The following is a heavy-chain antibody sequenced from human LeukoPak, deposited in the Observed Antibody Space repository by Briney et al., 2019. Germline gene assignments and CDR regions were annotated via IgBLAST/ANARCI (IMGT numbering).Heavy chain of an antibody. Sequence: SETLSLTCTVSGGSISSYHWSWIRQPPGKGLEWIGYIYYSGSTNYNPSLKSRVTISVDTSKNQFSLKLSSVTAADTAVYYCARHSSGYYYDYWGQGTLVTVSS. J-gene: IGHJ4*02. V-gene: IGHV4-59*08. CDR3: ARHSSGYYYDY. D-gene: IGHD3-22*01. CDR1: GGSISSYH. CDR2: IYYSGST.